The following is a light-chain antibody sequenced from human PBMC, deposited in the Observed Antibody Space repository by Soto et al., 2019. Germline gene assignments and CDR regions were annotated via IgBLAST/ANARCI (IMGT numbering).Light chain of an antibody. Sequence: QSALTQPPSASGSPGQSVTIACTGTSRDVGGYDYVSWYQQHPGKAPKLMIYDVTNRPSGVPDRFSGSKSGNTASLTVSGLQAEDEADYYCSSYAGNNNLVFGGGTKLTVL. J-gene: IGLJ3*02. V-gene: IGLV2-8*01. CDR3: SSYAGNNNLV. CDR2: DVT. CDR1: SRDVGGYDY.